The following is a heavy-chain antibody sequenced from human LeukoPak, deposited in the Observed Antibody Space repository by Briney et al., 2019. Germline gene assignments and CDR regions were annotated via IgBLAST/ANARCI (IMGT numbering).Heavy chain of an antibody. J-gene: IGHJ6*02. Sequence: PGGSLRLSCAASGFTVDSNYMNWVRQAPGKGLEWVAVIYSGGSTYYADSVKGRFTISRHNSKNTLYLQMNSLRAEDTAVYYCARMGYCSGGSCYSIHYGMDVWGQGTTVTVSS. CDR2: IYSGGST. V-gene: IGHV3-53*04. CDR3: ARMGYCSGGSCYSIHYGMDV. D-gene: IGHD2-15*01. CDR1: GFTVDSNY.